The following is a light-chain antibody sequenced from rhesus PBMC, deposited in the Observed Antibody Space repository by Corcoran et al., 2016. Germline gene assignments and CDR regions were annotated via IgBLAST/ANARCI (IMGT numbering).Light chain of an antibody. V-gene: IGKV1-69*01. Sequence: DIQMTQSPSSLSASVGDRVTITCRASQGISNRLDWYQQQPGKAPKLLIYRASTLETRVPSRFSGSGSGTDFTLTISSLPPDDIATYYCQQRDNSPLTCGEGAKVELK. J-gene: IGKJ4*01. CDR2: RAS. CDR3: QQRDNSPLT. CDR1: QGISNR.